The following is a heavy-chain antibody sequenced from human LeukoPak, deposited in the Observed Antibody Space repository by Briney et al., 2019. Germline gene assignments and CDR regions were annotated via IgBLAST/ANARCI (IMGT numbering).Heavy chain of an antibody. D-gene: IGHD3-10*01. CDR3: ARGSSSGRSGHDAFDI. CDR1: GGSISSGGYY. V-gene: IGHV4-30-2*01. CDR2: IYHSGST. Sequence: SETLSLTCTVSGGSISSGGYYWSWIRQPPGKGLEWIGYIYHSGSTYYNPSLKSRVTISVDTSKNQFSLKLTSVTAADTAVYYCARGSSSGRSGHDAFDIWGQGTMVTVSS. J-gene: IGHJ3*02.